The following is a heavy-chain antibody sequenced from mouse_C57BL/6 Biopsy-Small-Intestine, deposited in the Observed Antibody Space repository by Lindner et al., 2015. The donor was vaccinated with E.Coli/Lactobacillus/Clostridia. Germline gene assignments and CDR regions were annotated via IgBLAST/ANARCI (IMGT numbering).Heavy chain of an antibody. CDR3: ARALLGYRTSWYDYFDP. D-gene: IGHD2-13*01. CDR2: IIPMFGTT. V-gene: IGHV1-53*01. Sequence: SVKVSCKASGGTFSSYAINWVRQAPGQGLQWMGRIIPMFGTTNYAQKFQGRVTITADESTSTAYMELSSLRSEDTAVYYCARALLGYRTSWYDYFDPWGQGTLVIVSS. J-gene: IGHJ4*01. CDR1: GGTFSSYA.